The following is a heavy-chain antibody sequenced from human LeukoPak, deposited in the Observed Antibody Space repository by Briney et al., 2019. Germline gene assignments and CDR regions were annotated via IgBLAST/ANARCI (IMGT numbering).Heavy chain of an antibody. J-gene: IGHJ4*03. Sequence: SETLSLTCTVSGGSISSYSSSWIRHPPRKGLGWIGYIYTSGSTNYNPSLKGRVTISVDTSRNQFSLKLSSVTAADTAVYYCARSPRGGYFDYWGQGTLGTVSS. CDR1: GGSISSYS. D-gene: IGHD3-16*01. V-gene: IGHV4-4*09. CDR2: IYTSGST. CDR3: ARSPRGGYFDY.